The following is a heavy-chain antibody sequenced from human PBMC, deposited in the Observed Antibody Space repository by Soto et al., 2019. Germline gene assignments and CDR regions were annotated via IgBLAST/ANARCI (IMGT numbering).Heavy chain of an antibody. J-gene: IGHJ4*02. CDR1: GDSIRSDKW. CDR3: ARGGDWKFDF. V-gene: IGHV4-4*02. Sequence: QVQLQESGPGLVKPSGTLSLTCDVSGDSIRSDKWWSWVRQSPGRGLEWIGEIHHRGTTNYNPSLKSRVTISVEKSKNQLSLEMTSLTAADTAIYYCARGGDWKFDFWGQGSLVTVSS. CDR2: IHHRGTT. D-gene: IGHD2-21*02.